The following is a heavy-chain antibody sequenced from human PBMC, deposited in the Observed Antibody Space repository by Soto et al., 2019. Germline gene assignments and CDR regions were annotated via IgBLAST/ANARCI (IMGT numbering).Heavy chain of an antibody. J-gene: IGHJ4*02. CDR1: GYTFIGSY. D-gene: IGHD5-18*01. V-gene: IGHV1-2*02. Sequence: APVQVSCKASGYTFIGSYMHWVRQAPGQGLEWMGWINPNSGATNSAQKFQGRVTMTRDTSISTAYMVLSSLRSDDPAVYYCSTFLGYTYAIPTPLEYWDQRTLGTVAS. CDR2: INPNSGAT. CDR3: STFLGYTYAIPTPLEY.